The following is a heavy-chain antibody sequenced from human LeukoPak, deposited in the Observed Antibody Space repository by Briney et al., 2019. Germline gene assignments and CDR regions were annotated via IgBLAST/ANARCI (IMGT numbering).Heavy chain of an antibody. CDR2: ISSSSSYI. CDR1: GFTFSSYS. Sequence: KPGGSLRLSCAASGFTFSSYSMSWVRQAPGKGLEWVSSISSSSSYIYYADSVKGRFTISRDNAKNSLYLQMNSLRAEDTAVYYCARGGGDYDSPFDYWGQGTLVTVSS. CDR3: ARGGGDYDSPFDY. V-gene: IGHV3-21*01. D-gene: IGHD5-12*01. J-gene: IGHJ4*02.